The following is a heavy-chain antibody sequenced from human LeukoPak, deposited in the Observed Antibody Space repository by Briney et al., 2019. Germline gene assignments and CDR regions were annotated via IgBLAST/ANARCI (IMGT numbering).Heavy chain of an antibody. V-gene: IGHV3-48*03. J-gene: IGHJ4*02. CDR3: ARVGAYAAVNW. CDR1: GFPFSTYD. D-gene: IGHD1-20*01. CDR2: ISSSAATI. Sequence: GGSLRLSCAASGFPFSTYDMNWVRQAPGKGLEWVSYISSSAATIYYADSVRGRFTISRDNARNSLYLQMNSLRAEDTATYYCARVGAYAAVNWWGQGTQVTVSS.